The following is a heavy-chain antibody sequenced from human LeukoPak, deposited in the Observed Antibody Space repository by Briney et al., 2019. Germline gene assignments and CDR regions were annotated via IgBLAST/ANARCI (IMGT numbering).Heavy chain of an antibody. CDR2: ISGYRGNT. CDR3: ARTHSSGWYSVGYYYMDV. Sequence: GASVKVSCKASGYTFTSYGITWVRQAPGQGAEWMGWISGYRGNTNYAEKVQGRVTMTTDTSTSTAYMELRSLRSDDTAVYYCARTHSSGWYSVGYYYMDVWGKGTTVIVSS. D-gene: IGHD6-19*01. J-gene: IGHJ6*03. V-gene: IGHV1-18*04. CDR1: GYTFTSYG.